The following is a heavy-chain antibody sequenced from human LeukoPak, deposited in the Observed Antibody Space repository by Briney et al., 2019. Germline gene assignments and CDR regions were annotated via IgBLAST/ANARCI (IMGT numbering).Heavy chain of an antibody. D-gene: IGHD6-13*01. CDR1: GDSVSSNSAA. Sequence: SQTLSLTCAISGDSVSSNSAAWNWIRQSPSRGLEWLGRTYYRSKWYNDYAVSVKSRITINPDTSKNQFSLQLNSVTPEDTAVYYCARDRMSGRGYSSSWLDAFDIWGQGTMVTVSS. CDR3: ARDRMSGRGYSSSWLDAFDI. CDR2: TYYRSKWYN. V-gene: IGHV6-1*01. J-gene: IGHJ3*02.